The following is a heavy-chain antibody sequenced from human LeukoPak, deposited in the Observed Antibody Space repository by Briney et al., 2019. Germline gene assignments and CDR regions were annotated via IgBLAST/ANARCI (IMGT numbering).Heavy chain of an antibody. CDR1: GFTFTTYA. Sequence: GGSLRLSCAASGFTFTTYAMSWVRQAPGQGLEWISTISDSGDSTYYADSVKGRFTISRDNSKNTLYVQMNSLRAEDTAVYYCAKSHSVGYRGYFDYWGQGTLVTVSS. V-gene: IGHV3-23*01. CDR2: ISDSGDST. D-gene: IGHD5-12*01. J-gene: IGHJ4*02. CDR3: AKSHSVGYRGYFDY.